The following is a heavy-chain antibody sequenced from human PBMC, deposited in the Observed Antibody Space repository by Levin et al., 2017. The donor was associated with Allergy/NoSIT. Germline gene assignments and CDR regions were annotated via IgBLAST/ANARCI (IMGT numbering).Heavy chain of an antibody. CDR1: GFTFSIYS. Sequence: GGSLRLSCAASGFTFSIYSMNWVRQAPGKGLEWVSYIGSGSSTIYYTDSVKGRFTVSRDNAKNSLYLQMNSLRVEDTAIYYCARDRDYDVSTAYLGGVVVTSYSYALNFGGKGPTVTV. J-gene: IGHJ6*04. CDR2: IGSGSSTI. CDR3: ARDRDYDVSTAYLGGVVVTSYSYALNF. D-gene: IGHD3-9*01. V-gene: IGHV3-48*04.